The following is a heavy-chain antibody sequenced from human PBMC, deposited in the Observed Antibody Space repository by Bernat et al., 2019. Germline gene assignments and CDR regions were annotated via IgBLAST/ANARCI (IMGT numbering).Heavy chain of an antibody. CDR1: GFTFSHYW. V-gene: IGHV3-7*01. Sequence: DVQLVESGGGLVQPGGSLRLSCAASGFTFSHYWMSWVRQAPGKGLEWVANIKEDGSEKYYVDSVKDRFTIARDNAKNSLYLQMNGLRAEDTAVYFCARDNYETSPLDYWGQGTLVSVSS. CDR2: IKEDGSEK. CDR3: ARDNYETSPLDY. D-gene: IGHD3-22*01. J-gene: IGHJ4*02.